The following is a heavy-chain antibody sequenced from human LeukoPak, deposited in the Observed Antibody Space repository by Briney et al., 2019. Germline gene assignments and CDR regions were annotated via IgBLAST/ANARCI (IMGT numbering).Heavy chain of an antibody. D-gene: IGHD1-26*01. CDR2: ISGGSVDT. Sequence: GRTLRLSCAASGFTFSSYAMHWVRQGPGKGLEWVSAISGGSVDTYYADSVKGRFTISRDNSKNTLYLQMNSLRAEDTAVYYCAKVHYESGSYRHFDYWGQGTLVTVSS. CDR3: AKVHYESGSYRHFDY. J-gene: IGHJ4*02. V-gene: IGHV3-23*01. CDR1: GFTFSSYA.